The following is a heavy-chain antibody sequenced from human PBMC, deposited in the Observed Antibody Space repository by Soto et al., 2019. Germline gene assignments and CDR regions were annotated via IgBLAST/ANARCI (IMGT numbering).Heavy chain of an antibody. Sequence: LRLSCAASGFTFSSYWLHWVRQAPGEGLVWVSRINSDGSSTRYADSVKGRFTISRDNAKNTLYLQMNNLRAEDTAVYYCATQIAAGGGGWGQGTLVTAPQ. CDR1: GFTFSSYW. V-gene: IGHV3-74*01. D-gene: IGHD6-13*01. CDR3: ATQIAAGGGG. J-gene: IGHJ4*02. CDR2: INSDGSST.